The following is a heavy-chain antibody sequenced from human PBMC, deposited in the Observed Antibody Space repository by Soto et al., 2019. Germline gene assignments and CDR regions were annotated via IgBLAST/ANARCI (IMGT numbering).Heavy chain of an antibody. CDR1: AHPFTSYC. D-gene: IGHD3-3*01. V-gene: IGHV1-18*04. Sequence: ASVKVACKASAHPFTSYCISWVRHAPGQGLEWMGWISAYNGNTNYVQKFQGRVTMTTDTSTSTAYMELRSLRSDDTAVYYCARDLWTGKDRNFDYWGQGTLVTVSS. CDR2: ISAYNGNT. CDR3: ARDLWTGKDRNFDY. J-gene: IGHJ4*02.